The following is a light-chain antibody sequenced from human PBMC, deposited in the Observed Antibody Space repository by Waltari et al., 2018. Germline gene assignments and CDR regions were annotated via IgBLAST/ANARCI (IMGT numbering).Light chain of an antibody. Sequence: QSALTQPASVSGSPGQSISISCIGTCIDIGTFNLVSWYLQYPGTAPKLLIYDVSQRPSGVSNRFSGSKSGNTASLTISGLQAEDEAIYYCCSYAGSRTWVFGGGAKLTVL. V-gene: IGLV2-23*02. CDR1: CIDIGTFNL. CDR2: DVS. CDR3: CSYAGSRTWV. J-gene: IGLJ3*02.